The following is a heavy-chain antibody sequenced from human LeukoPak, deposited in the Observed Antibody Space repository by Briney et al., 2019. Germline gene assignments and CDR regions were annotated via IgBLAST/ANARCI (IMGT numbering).Heavy chain of an antibody. V-gene: IGHV4-31*03. Sequence: SQTLSLTCTVSGGSISSGGYYWSWIRQHPGKGPEWIGYIYYSGSTYYNPSLKSRVTISVDTSKNQFSLKLSSVTAADTAVYYCARDRGCSSTSCYTDAFDIWGQGTMVTVSS. CDR2: IYYSGST. CDR1: GGSISSGGYY. D-gene: IGHD2-2*02. CDR3: ARDRGCSSTSCYTDAFDI. J-gene: IGHJ3*02.